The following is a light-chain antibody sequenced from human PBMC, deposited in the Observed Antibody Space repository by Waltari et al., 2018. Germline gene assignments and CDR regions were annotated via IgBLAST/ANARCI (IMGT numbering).Light chain of an antibody. Sequence: EIVLTQSPGTLSLSPGERATLSCRASQSVSSNYLAWYQQKPGQAPRLLIYGASSRATGSPDRFSGSGSGTDFTLTISRLEPEDFVVYYCQQYGSSPLYTFGQGTKLEIK. CDR2: GAS. CDR3: QQYGSSPLYT. V-gene: IGKV3-20*01. J-gene: IGKJ2*01. CDR1: QSVSSNY.